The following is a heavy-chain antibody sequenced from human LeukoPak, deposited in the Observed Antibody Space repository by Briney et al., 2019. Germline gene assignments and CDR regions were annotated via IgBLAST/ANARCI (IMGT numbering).Heavy chain of an antibody. CDR2: INHGGGT. D-gene: IGHD3-22*01. Sequence: PSETLSLTCAVYGGSFSGYYWSWIRQPPGKRLEWIGRINHGGGTNYNPSLKSRVTLSEDTPKNQLSLKLSSVTAADTAVYYCARGTYDTSGYYFYFDYWGQGILVTVSS. CDR3: ARGTYDTSGYYFYFDY. J-gene: IGHJ4*02. CDR1: GGSFSGYY. V-gene: IGHV4-34*01.